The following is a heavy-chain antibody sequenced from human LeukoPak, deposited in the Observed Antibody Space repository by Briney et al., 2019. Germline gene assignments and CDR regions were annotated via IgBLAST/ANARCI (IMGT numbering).Heavy chain of an antibody. V-gene: IGHV5-51*01. CDR2: IYPGDSDT. J-gene: IGHJ5*02. CDR1: GYSFTTYW. CDR3: ARRGGSVAARWFDP. D-gene: IGHD6-6*01. Sequence: GESLKISCKGSGYSFTTYWIAWVRQMPGKGLEWMGIIYPGDSDTRYSPSFQGQVTISVDKSVSAAYLQWSSLKASDTAMYYCARRGGSVAARWFDPWGQGTLVTVSS.